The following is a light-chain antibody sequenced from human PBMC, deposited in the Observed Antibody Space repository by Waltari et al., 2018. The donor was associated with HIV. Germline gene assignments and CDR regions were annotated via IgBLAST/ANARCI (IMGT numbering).Light chain of an antibody. CDR2: DSS. CDR1: QDINNY. Sequence: DIQLTQSPSYLSASVGDRVINTCQANQDINNYLNWYQHKPGEAPNLLIYDSSNLQTGVPSRFSGSGSGTYFTFPISSLQPEDVATYYCQQYDNVPFTFGPGTKVEIK. CDR3: QQYDNVPFT. V-gene: IGKV1-33*01. J-gene: IGKJ3*01.